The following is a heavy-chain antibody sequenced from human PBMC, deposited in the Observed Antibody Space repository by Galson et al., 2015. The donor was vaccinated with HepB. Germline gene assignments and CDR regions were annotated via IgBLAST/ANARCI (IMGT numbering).Heavy chain of an antibody. CDR2: ISAYNGNT. V-gene: IGHV1-18*01. CDR1: GYTFTSYG. J-gene: IGHJ5*02. Sequence: SVKVSCKASGYTFTSYGISWVRQAPGQGLEWMGWISAYNGNTNYAQKLQGRVTMTTDTSTSTAYMELRSLRSDDTAVYYCARAGAVVPAAISRTFDPWGQGTLVTVSS. D-gene: IGHD2-2*01. CDR3: ARAGAVVPAAISRTFDP.